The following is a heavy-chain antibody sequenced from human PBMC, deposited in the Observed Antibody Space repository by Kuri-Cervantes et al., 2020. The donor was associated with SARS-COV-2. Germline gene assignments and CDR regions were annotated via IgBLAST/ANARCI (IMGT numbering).Heavy chain of an antibody. V-gene: IGHV3-7*01. D-gene: IGHD2-15*01. CDR3: AREAFGYCSGGSCYSHY. Sequence: GESLKISCAASGFTFSSYWMSWVRQAPGKGLEWVANIKQDGSKKYYVDSVKGRFTISRDNAKNSLYLQMNSLRAEDTAVYYCAREAFGYCSGGSCYSHYWGQGTLVTVSS. J-gene: IGHJ4*02. CDR2: IKQDGSKK. CDR1: GFTFSSYW.